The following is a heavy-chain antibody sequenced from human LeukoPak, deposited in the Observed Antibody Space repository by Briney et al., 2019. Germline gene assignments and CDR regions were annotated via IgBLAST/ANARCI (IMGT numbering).Heavy chain of an antibody. Sequence: ASVKVSCKASGCTFTSYGISWVRQAPGQGLEWMGWISAYNGNTNYAQKLQGRVTMTTDTSTSTAYMELRSLGSDDTAVYYCARSFARDSDILTGLHLGDYWGQGPLLPLSS. CDR2: ISAYNGNT. V-gene: IGHV1-18*01. CDR3: ARSFARDSDILTGLHLGDY. D-gene: IGHD3-9*01. CDR1: GCTFTSYG. J-gene: IGHJ4*02.